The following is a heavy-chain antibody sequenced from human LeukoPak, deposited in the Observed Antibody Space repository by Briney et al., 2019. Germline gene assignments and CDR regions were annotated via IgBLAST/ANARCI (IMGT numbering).Heavy chain of an antibody. CDR3: AREGSSGWYWFWFDP. J-gene: IGHJ5*02. Sequence: ASVKVSCKASGYTFTSYGISWVRQAPGQGPEWMGWISAYNGNTNYAQKLQGRVTMTTDTSTSTAYMELRSLRSDDTAVYYCAREGSSGWYWFWFDPWGQGTLVTVSS. CDR2: ISAYNGNT. V-gene: IGHV1-18*01. CDR1: GYTFTSYG. D-gene: IGHD6-19*01.